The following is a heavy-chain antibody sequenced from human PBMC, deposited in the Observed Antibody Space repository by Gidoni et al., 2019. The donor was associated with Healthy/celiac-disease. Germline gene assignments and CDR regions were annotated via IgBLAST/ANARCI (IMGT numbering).Heavy chain of an antibody. V-gene: IGHV1-24*01. J-gene: IGHJ4*02. CDR3: ATAEQWLVHGLVY. CDR1: GSTPTELS. CDR2: FDPEDGET. Sequence: VQLVQSGAAVKKPGASVTASCKVSGSTPTELSMHWVRQAPGKGLEWMGGFDPEDGETIYAQKFQGRVTMTEDTSTDTAYMELSSLRSEDTAVYYCATAEQWLVHGLVYWGQGTLVTVSS. D-gene: IGHD6-19*01.